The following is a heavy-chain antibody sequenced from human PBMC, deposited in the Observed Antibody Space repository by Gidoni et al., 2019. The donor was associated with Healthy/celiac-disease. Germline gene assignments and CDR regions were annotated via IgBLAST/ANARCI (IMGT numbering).Heavy chain of an antibody. CDR1: GGSVSSGSYY. D-gene: IGHD6-19*01. CDR3: ARDIRGSGCDY. CDR2: IDYSGST. Sequence: QVQLQESGPGLVKPSETLSLTCTVSGGSVSSGSYYWSWSRQPPGKGLEWIGYIDYSGSTNSHPSLTSRVTISVDTSKTQFSLTLSSVAAADTSVYYCARDIRGSGCDYWGQGTLVTVSS. V-gene: IGHV4-61*01. J-gene: IGHJ4*02.